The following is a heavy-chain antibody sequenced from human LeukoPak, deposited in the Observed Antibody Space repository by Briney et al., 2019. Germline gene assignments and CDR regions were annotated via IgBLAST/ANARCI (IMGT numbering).Heavy chain of an antibody. D-gene: IGHD2-15*01. CDR1: GYSISSGYY. J-gene: IGHJ3*02. Sequence: SETLSLTCAVSGYSISSGYYWGWIRQPPGKGLEWIGSIYHSGSTYYNPSLKSRVTISVDTSKNQFSLKLSSVTAADTAVYYCAREVPYCSGGSCYSDAFDIWGQGTMVTVSS. CDR3: AREVPYCSGGSCYSDAFDI. V-gene: IGHV4-38-2*02. CDR2: IYHSGST.